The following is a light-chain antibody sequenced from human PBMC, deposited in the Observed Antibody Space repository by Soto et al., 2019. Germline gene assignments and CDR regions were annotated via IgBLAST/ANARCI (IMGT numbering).Light chain of an antibody. J-gene: IGKJ5*01. V-gene: IGKV1-39*01. CDR3: KQDYDTPIT. Sequence: IEMTQSSSSLSASPADSLTVTCRASQNIITYLNWYHQKPGQAPKLPIYAGSSVQSGVPSRLSGRAYGTDFTLIITSLQPEDFTTDFGKQDYDTPITGGQGTRLEIK. CDR1: QNIITY. CDR2: AGS.